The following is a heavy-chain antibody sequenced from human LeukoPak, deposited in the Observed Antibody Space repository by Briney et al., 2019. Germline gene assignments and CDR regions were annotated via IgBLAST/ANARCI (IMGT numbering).Heavy chain of an antibody. Sequence: GGSLRLSCAASGFTFGTYSMNWVRLAPGKGLEWVSSISRSSDYIDYADSVKGRFTISRDNAKNTLYLQMNSLRAEDTAVYYCANSDTVLGNWGQGTLVTVSS. J-gene: IGHJ4*02. CDR2: ISRSSDYI. CDR3: ANSDTVLGN. CDR1: GFTFGTYS. V-gene: IGHV3-21*01. D-gene: IGHD5-18*01.